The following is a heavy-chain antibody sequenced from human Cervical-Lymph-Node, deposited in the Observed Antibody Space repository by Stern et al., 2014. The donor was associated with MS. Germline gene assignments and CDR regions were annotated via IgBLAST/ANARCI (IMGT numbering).Heavy chain of an antibody. J-gene: IGHJ5*02. D-gene: IGHD3-16*01. Sequence: QVQLVQSGAEVKKPGSSVRVSCKASGGISWVRQAPGQGLEWMGGVIPFVGTSNYAQKVQGRVTITSDTATNTAYLELNSLRLDDTAVYYCARGGGDNWFDPWGQGTLVTVSS. CDR2: VIPFVGTS. V-gene: IGHV1-69*06. CDR1: GG. CDR3: ARGGGDNWFDP.